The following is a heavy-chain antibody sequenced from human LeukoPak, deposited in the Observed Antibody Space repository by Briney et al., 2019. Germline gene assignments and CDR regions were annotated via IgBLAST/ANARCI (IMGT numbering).Heavy chain of an antibody. CDR1: GYTFSSYG. Sequence: ASVKVSCKASGYTFSSYGITWVRQAPGQGLEWMGWISADNGNTNYAQKFQGRVTMTTDTSTSTAYMELRGLRSDDTAVYYCARRIMGDFWTNSDYFDYWGQGTLVTVSS. V-gene: IGHV1-18*01. J-gene: IGHJ4*02. CDR2: ISADNGNT. D-gene: IGHD3/OR15-3a*01. CDR3: ARRIMGDFWTNSDYFDY.